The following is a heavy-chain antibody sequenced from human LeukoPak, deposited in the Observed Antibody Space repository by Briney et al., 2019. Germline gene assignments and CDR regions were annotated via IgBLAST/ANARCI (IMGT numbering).Heavy chain of an antibody. CDR3: TTEGVNWNDGGHAFDI. J-gene: IGHJ3*02. CDR2: IKSKTDGGTT. Sequence: GGSLRLSCAASGFTFSNAWMSWVRQAPGKGLDWVGRIKSKTDGGTTDYAAPVKGRFTISRDDSKNTLYLQMNSLKTEDTAVHYCTTEGVNWNDGGHAFDIWGQGTMVTVSS. D-gene: IGHD1-1*01. V-gene: IGHV3-15*01. CDR1: GFTFSNAW.